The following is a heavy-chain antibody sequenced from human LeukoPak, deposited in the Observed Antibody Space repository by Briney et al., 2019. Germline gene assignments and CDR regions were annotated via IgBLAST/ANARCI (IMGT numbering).Heavy chain of an antibody. D-gene: IGHD1-14*01. CDR2: IGRYGVTT. CDR3: ATLSDRSFYYSYGLDV. Sequence: GGSLRLSCAASGFTLSTYEMNWVRQAPGKGLEWVAYIGRYGVTTYYADSVKGRFTISGDNAKNSLNLQMNSLRAEDTAVYYCATLSDRSFYYSYGLDVWGQGTTVTVS. CDR1: GFTLSTYE. J-gene: IGHJ6*02. V-gene: IGHV3-48*03.